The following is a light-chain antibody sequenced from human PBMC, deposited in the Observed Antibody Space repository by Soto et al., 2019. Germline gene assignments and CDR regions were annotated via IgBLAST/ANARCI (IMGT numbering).Light chain of an antibody. V-gene: IGLV1-40*01. Sequence: QSVLTQPPSVSGAPGQRVTISCTGSSSEIGAGYDVHWYQQLPGKAPTLLICGNTKRPSGVPYRFSGSRSGTSASLAITGLQAEDEADYYCQSYDSSLRHYVFGTGTKVTVL. J-gene: IGLJ1*01. CDR1: SSEIGAGYD. CDR2: GNT. CDR3: QSYDSSLRHYV.